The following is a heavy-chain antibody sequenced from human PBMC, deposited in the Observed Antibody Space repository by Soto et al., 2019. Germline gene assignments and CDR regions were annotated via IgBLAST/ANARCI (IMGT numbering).Heavy chain of an antibody. Sequence: SETLSLTCAVYGGSFSDYYWSWIRQPPGKGLEWIGEINHSGSTNYNPSLKSRVTMSVDTSKNQFSLKLSSVTAADTAVYYCVRARRKGARWFDPWGQGTLVTVSS. CDR1: GGSFSDYY. J-gene: IGHJ5*02. CDR3: VRARRKGARWFDP. V-gene: IGHV4-34*01. D-gene: IGHD6-6*01. CDR2: INHSGST.